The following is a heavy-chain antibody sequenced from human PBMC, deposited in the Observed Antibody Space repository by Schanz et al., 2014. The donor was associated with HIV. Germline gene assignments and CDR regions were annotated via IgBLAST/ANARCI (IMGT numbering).Heavy chain of an antibody. CDR2: ISGSGDST. CDR3: AKGVLRDYYDSSGYPC. V-gene: IGHV3-23*01. D-gene: IGHD3-22*01. J-gene: IGHJ4*02. Sequence: EVQLLESGGGLVQPGGSLRLSCAASGFIFSSYAMSWVRQAPGKGLEWVSAISGSGDSTYYADSVKGRFTISRDNSKNTLYLQMNSLRAEDTAVYYCAKGVLRDYYDSSGYPCWGQGTLVTVSS. CDR1: GFIFSSYA.